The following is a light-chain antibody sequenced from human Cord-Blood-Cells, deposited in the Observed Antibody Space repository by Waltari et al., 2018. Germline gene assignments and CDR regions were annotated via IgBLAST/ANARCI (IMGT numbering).Light chain of an antibody. CDR3: CSYAGSYTWV. V-gene: IGLV2-11*01. J-gene: IGLJ3*02. CDR1: SSDVGGYNY. Sequence: QSALTQPRSVSGSTGQSVTISCTGTSSDVGGYNYVSWYQQHPGKAPKLMIYDVSKRPSGVPDRFSGSKSGNTASLTISGLQAEDEADYYCCSYAGSYTWVFGGGTELTVL. CDR2: DVS.